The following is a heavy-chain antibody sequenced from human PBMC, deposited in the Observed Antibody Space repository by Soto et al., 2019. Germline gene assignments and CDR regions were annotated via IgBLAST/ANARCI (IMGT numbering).Heavy chain of an antibody. Sequence: EVPLLESGGXLVQPGXSLRLSCAASGFTFSSYAMSWVRQAPGKGLEWVSVISGSDDSTYYADSVKGRFTISRDNSKNTLYLQMNSLRAEDTAVYYCAKRSSSFTFDYWGQGTLVTVSS. V-gene: IGHV3-23*01. J-gene: IGHJ4*02. CDR3: AKRSSSFTFDY. CDR2: ISGSDDST. CDR1: GFTFSSYA. D-gene: IGHD6-6*01.